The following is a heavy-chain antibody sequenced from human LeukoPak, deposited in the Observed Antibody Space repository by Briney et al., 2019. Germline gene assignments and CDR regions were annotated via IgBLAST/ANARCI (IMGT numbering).Heavy chain of an antibody. Sequence: PSETPSLTCTVSGGSISSGGYYWSWIRQPPGKGLEWIGYIYHSGSTYYNPSLKSRVTISVDRSKNQFSLKLSSVTAADTAVYYCASCNPGGTYYDFWSGYCLFDYWGQGTLVTVSS. CDR2: IYHSGST. CDR1: GGSISSGGYY. CDR3: ASCNPGGTYYDFWSGYCLFDY. J-gene: IGHJ4*02. D-gene: IGHD3-3*01. V-gene: IGHV4-30-2*01.